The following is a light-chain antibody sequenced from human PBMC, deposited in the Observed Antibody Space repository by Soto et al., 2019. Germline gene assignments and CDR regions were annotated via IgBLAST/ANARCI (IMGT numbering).Light chain of an antibody. CDR3: QQSGASPRT. CDR2: DAS. J-gene: IGKJ1*01. CDR1: QSVRDNY. Sequence: EIVLTQSPATLSVSPGERVTLSCGASQSVRDNYVAWYQQRPGLAPRLLIFDASTRATGIPGRFSGSGSGTDFSLTINRVEPEDSAVYFCQQSGASPRTFGQGTKLEI. V-gene: IGKV3D-20*01.